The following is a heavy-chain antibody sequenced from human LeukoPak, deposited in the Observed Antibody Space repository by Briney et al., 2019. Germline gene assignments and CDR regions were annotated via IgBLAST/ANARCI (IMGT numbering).Heavy chain of an antibody. D-gene: IGHD3-16*01. V-gene: IGHV3-30*18. CDR3: AKVRWGSDNALDS. Sequence: GGSLRLSCAASGFPFSDYGMYWVRQAPGKGLEWLAVISHDGNNNYYADAVKGRITISRDNSMNTLYLQMNRLRAEDTAVYYCAKVRWGSDNALDSWGQGTLVTGSS. CDR1: GFPFSDYG. J-gene: IGHJ4*02. CDR2: ISHDGNNN.